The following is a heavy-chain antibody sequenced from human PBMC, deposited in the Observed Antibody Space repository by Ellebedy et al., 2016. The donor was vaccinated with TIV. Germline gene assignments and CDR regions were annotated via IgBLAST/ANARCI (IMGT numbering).Heavy chain of an antibody. CDR1: GGSISSHY. V-gene: IGHV4-59*11. CDR2: IYYTGTT. CDR3: ARGGWYEDY. Sequence: GSLRLXXTVSGGSISSHYWSWIRQPPGKGLEWIGYIYYTGTTNYNPSLKSRVTMSVDTSKNQFSLKLSSVTAADTAIYYCARGGWYEDYWGQGTLVTVSS. J-gene: IGHJ4*02. D-gene: IGHD6-19*01.